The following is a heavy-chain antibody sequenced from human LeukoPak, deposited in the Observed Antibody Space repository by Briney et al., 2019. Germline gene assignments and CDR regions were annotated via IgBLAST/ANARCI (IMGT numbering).Heavy chain of an antibody. Sequence: GGSLRLSCAASGFTFSNYWMSWVRQAPGKGLEWVANIREDGSEKYYVDSVKGRFTISRDNAKNSLYLQMNSLRAEDTALYYCAKDTGSSGWGYFDYWGQGTLVTVSS. CDR2: IREDGSEK. CDR1: GFTFSNYW. V-gene: IGHV3-7*03. D-gene: IGHD6-19*01. J-gene: IGHJ4*02. CDR3: AKDTGSSGWGYFDY.